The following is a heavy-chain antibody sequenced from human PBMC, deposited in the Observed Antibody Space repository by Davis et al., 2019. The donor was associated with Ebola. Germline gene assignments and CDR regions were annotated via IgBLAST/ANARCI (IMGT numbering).Heavy chain of an antibody. V-gene: IGHV3-74*01. D-gene: IGHD6-19*01. CDR1: GFTFRSYW. CDR3: AKDTSNVWFDV. CDR2: INSDGSST. Sequence: HTGGSLRLSCAVSGFTFRSYWMHWVRQAPGKGLEWVSRINSDGSSTTYADSVKGRFTISRDNSKNTLHLQMNSLRVEDTAIYYCAKDTSNVWFDVWGQGTMVTVSS. J-gene: IGHJ3*01.